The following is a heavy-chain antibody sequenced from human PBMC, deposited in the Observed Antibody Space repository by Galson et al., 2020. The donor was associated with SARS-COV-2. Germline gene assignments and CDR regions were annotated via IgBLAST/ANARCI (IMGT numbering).Heavy chain of an antibody. J-gene: IGHJ6*02. CDR1: GFTFSSYW. D-gene: IGHD3-9*01. Sequence: LSLTCAASGFTFSSYWMSWVRQAPGKGLEWVANIKQDGSEKYYVDSVKGRFTISRDNAKNSLYLQMNSMRAEDTAVYYCARDSDYDILTGYYLVYYYYGMDVWGQGTTVTVSS. CDR2: IKQDGSEK. CDR3: ARDSDYDILTGYYLVYYYYGMDV. V-gene: IGHV3-7*01.